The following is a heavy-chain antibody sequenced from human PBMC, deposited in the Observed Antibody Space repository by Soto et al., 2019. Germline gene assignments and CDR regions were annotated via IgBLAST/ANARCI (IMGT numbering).Heavy chain of an antibody. Sequence: GGSLRLSCAASGFTFSSYAMSWVRQAPGKGLEWVSAISGSGGSTYYADSVRGRFTISRDNSKNTLYLQMNSLRAEDTAVYYCAKGLRAYYYGMDVWGQGTTVTVSS. CDR1: GFTFSSYA. CDR3: AKGLRAYYYGMDV. J-gene: IGHJ6*02. V-gene: IGHV3-23*01. CDR2: ISGSGGST. D-gene: IGHD3-10*01.